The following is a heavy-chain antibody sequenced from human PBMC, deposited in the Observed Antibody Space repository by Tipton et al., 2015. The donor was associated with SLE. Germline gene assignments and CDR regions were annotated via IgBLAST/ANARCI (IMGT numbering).Heavy chain of an antibody. CDR2: IYYSGSS. CDR1: GGSISSSSYY. D-gene: IGHD2-2*01. CDR3: TRRDTSKWRFDY. V-gene: IGHV4-39*07. J-gene: IGHJ4*02. Sequence: TLSLTCTVSGGSISSSSYYWGWIRQPPGKGLEWIGRIYYSGSSYYNPSLKSRVTISVDTSKNQFSLKLNSVTAADTAVYFCTRRDTSKWRFDYWGQGTLVTVSS.